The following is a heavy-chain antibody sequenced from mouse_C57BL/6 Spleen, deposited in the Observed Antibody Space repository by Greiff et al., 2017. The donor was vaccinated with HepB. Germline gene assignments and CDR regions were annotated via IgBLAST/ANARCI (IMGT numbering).Heavy chain of an antibody. CDR2: ISDGGSYT. CDR3: ARDEGFDY. Sequence: EVQLVESGGGLVKPGGSLKLSCAASGFTFSSYAMSWVRQTPGKRLEWVATISDGGSYTYYPDNVKGRFTISRDNAKNNLYLQMSHLKSEDTAMYYCARDEGFDYWGQGTTLTVSS. J-gene: IGHJ2*01. CDR1: GFTFSSYA. V-gene: IGHV5-4*01.